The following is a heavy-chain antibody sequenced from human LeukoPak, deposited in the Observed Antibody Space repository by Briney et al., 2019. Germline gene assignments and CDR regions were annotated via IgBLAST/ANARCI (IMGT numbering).Heavy chain of an antibody. J-gene: IGHJ3*02. V-gene: IGHV1-8*03. D-gene: IGHD2-2*01. CDR2: MNPNSGNT. Sequence: ASVKVSCKASGYTFTSYDINWVRQATGQGLEWMGWMNPNSGNTGYAQKFQGRVTITRNTSISTAYMELSSLRSKDTAVYYCARACSTSCLDAFDIWGQGTMVTVSS. CDR3: ARACSTSCLDAFDI. CDR1: GYTFTSYD.